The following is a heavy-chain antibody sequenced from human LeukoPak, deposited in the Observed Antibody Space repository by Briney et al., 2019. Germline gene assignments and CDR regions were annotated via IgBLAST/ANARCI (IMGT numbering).Heavy chain of an antibody. CDR2: IYYSGSS. CDR3: ARCVGGRACYSDY. J-gene: IGHJ4*02. D-gene: IGHD2-21*02. Sequence: SQTLSLTCTVSGGSIGSGGYYWSWIRQHPGKGLEWIGYIYYSGSSYYNPSLKSRVSTSVDTSKNQFSLKLSSVTAADTAMYYCARCVGGRACYSDYWGQGTLVTVSS. V-gene: IGHV4-31*03. CDR1: GGSIGSGGYY.